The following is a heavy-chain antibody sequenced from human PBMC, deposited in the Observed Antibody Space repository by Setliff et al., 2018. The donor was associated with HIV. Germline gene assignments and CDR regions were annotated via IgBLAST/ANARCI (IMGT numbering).Heavy chain of an antibody. J-gene: IGHJ4*02. Sequence: CTVSGGSISSGNSYWSWIRQPAVKGLEWIGHIYTSGNTNYNPSLKSRVTISIDTSKNQFSLKLTSVTAADTAVYSCAREDALTQQFDSWGQGTLVTSPQ. CDR3: AREDALTQQFDS. CDR1: GGSISSGNSY. D-gene: IGHD6-13*01. V-gene: IGHV4-61*09. CDR2: IYTSGNT.